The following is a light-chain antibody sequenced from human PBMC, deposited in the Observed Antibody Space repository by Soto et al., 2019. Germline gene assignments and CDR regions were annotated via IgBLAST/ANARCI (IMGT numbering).Light chain of an antibody. CDR2: DVT. Sequence: QSALTQPASVSGSPGQSITIPCTGTRYDIGAYNYVSWYQQHPGKVPKLIIFDVTNRPSGVSNRFSGSKSGNTASLTISGLRPDDEADYYCSAYSSTNTPSFGGGTKVTVL. CDR3: SAYSSTNTPS. CDR1: RYDIGAYNY. J-gene: IGLJ2*01. V-gene: IGLV2-14*03.